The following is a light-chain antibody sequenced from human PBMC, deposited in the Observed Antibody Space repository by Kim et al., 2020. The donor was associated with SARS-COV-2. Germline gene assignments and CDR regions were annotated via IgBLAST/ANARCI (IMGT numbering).Light chain of an antibody. Sequence: EIVMTQSPATLSLSPGERATLSCRASQSISSNLVWYQQKPGQAPRLLIYGASTRATGIPARFSGSGSGTEFTLTISSLQSEDFAFYYCHQYTNSHTFGQGTKLEI. V-gene: IGKV3-15*01. J-gene: IGKJ2*01. CDR1: QSISSN. CDR2: GAS. CDR3: HQYTNSHT.